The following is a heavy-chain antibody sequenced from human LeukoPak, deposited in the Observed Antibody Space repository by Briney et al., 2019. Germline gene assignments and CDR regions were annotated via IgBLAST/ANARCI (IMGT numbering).Heavy chain of an antibody. CDR2: IRHDEANS. D-gene: IGHD6-6*01. V-gene: IGHV3-30*02. CDR3: AKEYTPSSPLGELDS. Sequence: PGGSLRLSCAVSGFNLNSYAMHWVRQAPGKGLEWVAVIRHDEANSFYADSVQGRFTISRDTSKKLLYLQMNSLRVEDTAVYYYAKEYTPSSPLGELDSWGQGTLVTVSS. J-gene: IGHJ4*02. CDR1: GFNLNSYA.